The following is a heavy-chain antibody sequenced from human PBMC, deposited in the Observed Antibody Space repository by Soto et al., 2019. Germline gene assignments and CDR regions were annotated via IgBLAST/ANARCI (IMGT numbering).Heavy chain of an antibody. D-gene: IGHD3-10*01. J-gene: IGHJ5*02. CDR1: GYSFTSYW. V-gene: IGHV5-51*01. Sequence: PGESLKISCKGSGYSFTSYWIGWVLQIPWKGLEWMGIIYPGDSDTRYSPSFQGQVTISADKSISTAYLQWSSLKASDTAMYYCARHEDGSGSYGIPYNSFDPWGQGTLVTVSS. CDR3: ARHEDGSGSYGIPYNSFDP. CDR2: IYPGDSDT.